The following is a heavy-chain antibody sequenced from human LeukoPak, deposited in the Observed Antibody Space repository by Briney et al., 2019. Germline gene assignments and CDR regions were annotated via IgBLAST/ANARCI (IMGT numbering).Heavy chain of an antibody. D-gene: IGHD5-12*01. CDR3: ARDSEGGYDYDPFFDY. CDR1: GFTFSTNY. Sequence: PGGSLRLSCAASGFTFSTNYMSWVRQAPGKGLEWVSVIYSGGSPYYADSVKGRFTISRDNAKNSLYLQMNSLRAEDTAVYYCARDSEGGYDYDPFFDYWGQGTLVTVSS. CDR2: IYSGGSP. J-gene: IGHJ4*02. V-gene: IGHV3-53*01.